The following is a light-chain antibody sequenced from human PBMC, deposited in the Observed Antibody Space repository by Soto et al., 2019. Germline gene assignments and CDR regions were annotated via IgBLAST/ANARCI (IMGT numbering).Light chain of an antibody. Sequence: IVLTQSPGTLSLSPGERATLSCRASQSVSSSYLAWYQQKPGQAPRLLIYDASIRASGIPARFSGSGSGTDFTLTISSLDPEDFAVYYCQQRSNRPLTFGQGTRLEIK. J-gene: IGKJ5*01. CDR3: QQRSNRPLT. CDR1: QSVSSSY. V-gene: IGKV3D-20*02. CDR2: DAS.